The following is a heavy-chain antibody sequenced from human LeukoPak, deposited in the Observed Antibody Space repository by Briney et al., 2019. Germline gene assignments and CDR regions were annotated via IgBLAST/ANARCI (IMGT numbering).Heavy chain of an antibody. J-gene: IGHJ4*02. CDR1: GFTVSSNY. Sequence: GGSLRLSCAASGFTVSSNYMSWVRQAPGKGLEWVSVIYSGGSTYYADSVKGRFTISRDNAKNSLYLQMNSLRAEDTAVYYCARDEGFWSGYYNWGQGTLVTVSS. CDR2: IYSGGST. CDR3: ARDEGFWSGYYN. D-gene: IGHD3-3*01. V-gene: IGHV3-66*01.